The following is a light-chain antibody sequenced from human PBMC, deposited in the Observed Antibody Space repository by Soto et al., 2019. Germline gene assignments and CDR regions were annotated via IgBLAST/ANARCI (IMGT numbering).Light chain of an antibody. CDR3: QSYDSSLSGYV. CDR2: NDN. V-gene: IGLV1-40*01. CDR1: SSNIGAGYD. Sequence: QSVLTQPPSVSGAPGQRVTISYTGSSSNIGAGYDVHWYQQLPGTAPKLLLYNDNNRPSGVPDRISGSKSGTSASLAITGLQAEDEADYYCQSYDSSLSGYVFGTGTKLTVL. J-gene: IGLJ1*01.